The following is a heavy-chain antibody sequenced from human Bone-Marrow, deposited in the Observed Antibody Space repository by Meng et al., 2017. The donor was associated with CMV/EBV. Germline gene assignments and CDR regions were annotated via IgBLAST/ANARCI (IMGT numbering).Heavy chain of an antibody. Sequence: SGPTLVKPTQTLTLTCTLSGFSLSISGVAVGWIRQPPGKALEWLALINWNDDKRYSPSLKTRLTFTKDTSKNQVVLRMTNMDPVDTATYYCALSTGREGIFQGYFDYWGQGTLDTSPQ. D-gene: IGHD1-1*01. V-gene: IGHV2-5*01. CDR2: INWNDDK. CDR3: ALSTGREGIFQGYFDY. J-gene: IGHJ4*02. CDR1: GFSLSISGVA.